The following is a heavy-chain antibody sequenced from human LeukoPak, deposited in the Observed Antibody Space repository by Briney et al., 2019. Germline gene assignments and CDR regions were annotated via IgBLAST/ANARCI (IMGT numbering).Heavy chain of an antibody. V-gene: IGHV4-59*01. Sequence: SETLSLTCTVSGGSINSYYWSWIRQPPGKGLEWIGYIYYSGSTNYNPSLKSRVTISVDTSKNQFSLKLSSVTAADTAVYYCARGTKYYYDSSGYTYYFDYWGQGTLVTVSS. CDR3: ARGTKYYYDSSGYTYYFDY. CDR1: GGSINSYY. CDR2: IYYSGST. J-gene: IGHJ4*02. D-gene: IGHD3-22*01.